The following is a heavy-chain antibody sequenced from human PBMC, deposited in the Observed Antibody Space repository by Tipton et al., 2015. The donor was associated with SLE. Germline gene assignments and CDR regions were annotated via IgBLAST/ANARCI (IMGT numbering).Heavy chain of an antibody. CDR3: ARELDTFDI. J-gene: IGHJ3*02. Sequence: TLSLTCTVSGGSISSTNYYWNWIRQPAGKGLEWIGRMFADGGTDYNPSLKSRVTISVDTSKNQFSLRLSSVTAADTAVYYCARELDTFDIWGQGTMVTVSS. CDR2: MFADGGT. V-gene: IGHV4-61*02. CDR1: GGSISSTNYY.